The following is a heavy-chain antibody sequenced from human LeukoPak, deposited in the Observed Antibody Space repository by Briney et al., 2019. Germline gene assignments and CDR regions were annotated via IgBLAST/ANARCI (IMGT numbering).Heavy chain of an antibody. J-gene: IGHJ5*02. CDR3: ARDGVRGVIPS. CDR2: IYHSGST. CDR1: GGSISSGGYS. V-gene: IGHV4-30-2*01. Sequence: PSETLSLTCAVSGGSISSGGYSWSWIRQPPGKGLEWIGYIYHSGSTYYNPSLKSRVAISVDRSKNQFSLKLSSVTAADTAVYYCARDGVRGVIPSWGQGTLVTVSS. D-gene: IGHD3-10*01.